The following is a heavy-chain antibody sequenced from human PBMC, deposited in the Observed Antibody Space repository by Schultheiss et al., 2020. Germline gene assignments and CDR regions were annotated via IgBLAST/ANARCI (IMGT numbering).Heavy chain of an antibody. Sequence: GESLKISCAASGFTFTFYAMSWVRQAPGKGLEWVAVISYDGSNKYYADSVKGRFTISRDNSKNTLYLQMNSLRAEDTAVYYCARARTVSFDYWGQGTLVTVSS. CDR2: ISYDGSNK. J-gene: IGHJ4*02. V-gene: IGHV3-30*03. CDR1: GFTFTFYA. D-gene: IGHD4-17*01. CDR3: ARARTVSFDY.